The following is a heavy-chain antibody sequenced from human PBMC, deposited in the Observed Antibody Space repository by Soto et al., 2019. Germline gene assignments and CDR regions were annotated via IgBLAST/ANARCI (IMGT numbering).Heavy chain of an antibody. D-gene: IGHD6-13*01. V-gene: IGHV1-69*01. CDR1: GGTFSSYA. Sequence: QVQLVQSGAEVKKPGSSVKVSCKASGGTFSSYAISWVRQAPGQGLEWMGGIIPIFGTANYAQKFQGRVTITADESTRTAYMELSSLRSEDTAVYYCARDEIAAAGTLIGWFDPWGQGTLVTVSS. CDR3: ARDEIAAAGTLIGWFDP. J-gene: IGHJ5*02. CDR2: IIPIFGTA.